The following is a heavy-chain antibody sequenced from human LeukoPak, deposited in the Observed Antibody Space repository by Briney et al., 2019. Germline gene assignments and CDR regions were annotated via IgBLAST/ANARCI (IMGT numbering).Heavy chain of an antibody. Sequence: GGSLRLSCAASGFTFSNYGMHWVRHAPGKGLEWVAVIWYDGSNKYYADSVKGRFTISRDNSRNTLYLQMNSLRAEDTAVYYCAKDLWRLGAPGYWGQGTLVTVSS. D-gene: IGHD1-26*01. V-gene: IGHV3-33*06. J-gene: IGHJ4*02. CDR2: IWYDGSNK. CDR3: AKDLWRLGAPGY. CDR1: GFTFSNYG.